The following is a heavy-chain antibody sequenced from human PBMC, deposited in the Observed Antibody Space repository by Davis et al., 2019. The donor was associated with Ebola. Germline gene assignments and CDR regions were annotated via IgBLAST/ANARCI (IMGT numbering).Heavy chain of an antibody. CDR2: MNPNSGNT. J-gene: IGHJ6*02. V-gene: IGHV1-8*01. D-gene: IGHD6-13*01. CDR3: ARGMSSSWYSALDYYYYYGMDV. Sequence: AASVKVSCKASGYTFTSYDINWVRQATEQGLEWMGWMNPNSGNTGYAQKFQGRVTMTRNTSISTAYMELSSLRSEDTAVYYCARGMSSSWYSALDYYYYYGMDVWGQGTTVTVSS. CDR1: GYTFTSYD.